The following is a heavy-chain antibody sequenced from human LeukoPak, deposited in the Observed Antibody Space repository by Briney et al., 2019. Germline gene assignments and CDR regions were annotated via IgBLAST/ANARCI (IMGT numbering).Heavy chain of an antibody. CDR1: GYTFTSYY. Sequence: ASVKVSCKASGYTFTSYYMHWVRQARGQGLEWMGIINPSGGSTSYAQKFQGRVTMTRDTSTSTVYMELSSLRSEDTAVYYCARDHYDFWSGYYTGYHYYYYMDVWGKGTTVTVSS. V-gene: IGHV1-46*01. J-gene: IGHJ6*03. D-gene: IGHD3-3*01. CDR2: INPSGGST. CDR3: ARDHYDFWSGYYTGYHYYYYMDV.